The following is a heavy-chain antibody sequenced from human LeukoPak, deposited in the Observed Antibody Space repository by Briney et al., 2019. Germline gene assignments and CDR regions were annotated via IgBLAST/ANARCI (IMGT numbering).Heavy chain of an antibody. D-gene: IGHD5-12*01. V-gene: IGHV1-3*01. CDR2: INAGNGNT. Sequence: GASVKVSCKASGYTFTSYAMQWVRQAPGQRLEWMGWINAGNGNTKYSQKFQGRVTITRDTSASTAYMELSSLRSEDTAVYYCARHYSGYNFGCDYWGQGTLVTVSS. J-gene: IGHJ4*02. CDR1: GYTFTSYA. CDR3: ARHYSGYNFGCDY.